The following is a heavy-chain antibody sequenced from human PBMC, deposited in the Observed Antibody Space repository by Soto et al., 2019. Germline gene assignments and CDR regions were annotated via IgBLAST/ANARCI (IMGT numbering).Heavy chain of an antibody. D-gene: IGHD3-3*02. CDR2: IDVGGNNR. CDR3: VRGIYQKFGMDV. J-gene: IGHJ6*02. Sequence: EVQLVESGGGLVQPGGSLRLSCAASGFTFISHWIHWVRQTPGKGLVWVSRIDVGGNNRNYADSVKGRFTISRDNANNTVYLRMNSLRADDTAVYYCVRGIYQKFGMDVWGQGTTV. CDR1: GFTFISHW. V-gene: IGHV3-74*01.